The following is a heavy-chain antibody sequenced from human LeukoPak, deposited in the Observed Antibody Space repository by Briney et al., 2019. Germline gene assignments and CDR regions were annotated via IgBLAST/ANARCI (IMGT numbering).Heavy chain of an antibody. CDR2: ISYDGSNK. CDR1: GFTFSSYA. CDR3: ARVGTITMVRGGLYNWFDP. V-gene: IGHV3-30-3*01. Sequence: GGSLRLSCAASGFTFSSYAVHCVRQAPGKGLEWVAVISYDGSNKYYADSVKGRFTISRDNSKNTLYLQMNSLRAEDTAVYYCARVGTITMVRGGLYNWFDPWGQGTLVTVSS. D-gene: IGHD3-10*01. J-gene: IGHJ5*02.